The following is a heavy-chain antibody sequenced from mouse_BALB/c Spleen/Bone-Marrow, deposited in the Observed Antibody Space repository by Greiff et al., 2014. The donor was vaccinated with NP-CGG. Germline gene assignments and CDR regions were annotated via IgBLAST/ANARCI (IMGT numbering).Heavy chain of an antibody. Sequence: EVQLQQSGAELVKPGASVKLSCTASGFNIKDTYMHWVKQRPEQGLEWIGRIDPANGNSKYDPKFQGKATITADTSSNTAYLQLSSLTSEDTVVYYCAFITTVVGYYFDYWGQGTTLTVSS. D-gene: IGHD1-1*01. CDR3: AFITTVVGYYFDY. V-gene: IGHV14-3*02. J-gene: IGHJ2*01. CDR2: IDPANGNS. CDR1: GFNIKDTY.